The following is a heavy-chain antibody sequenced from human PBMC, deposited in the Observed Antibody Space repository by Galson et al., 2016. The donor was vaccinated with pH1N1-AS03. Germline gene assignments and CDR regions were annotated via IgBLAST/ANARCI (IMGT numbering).Heavy chain of an antibody. CDR1: GVSFNNYA. Sequence: VKVSCKASGVSFNNYAINWLRQAPGQGLEWMGGIIPVFGTPNYAQQFHGRVTIMADKSTTTAYMELSSPRSEDTAVYYCARGQFDYDSSGYYSYWGQGTLVTVSS. V-gene: IGHV1-69*06. CDR3: ARGQFDYDSSGYYSY. J-gene: IGHJ4*02. CDR2: IIPVFGTP. D-gene: IGHD3-22*01.